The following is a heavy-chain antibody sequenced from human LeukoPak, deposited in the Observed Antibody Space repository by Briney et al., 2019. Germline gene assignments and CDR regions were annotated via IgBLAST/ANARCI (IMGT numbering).Heavy chain of an antibody. CDR2: ISWNSDSI. J-gene: IGHJ4*02. Sequence: PGGSLRLSCAASGFTFDDYAMHWVRQAPGKGLEWVSGISWNSDSIGYADSVKGRFTISRDNAKNSLYLQMNSLRAEDTAVYYCVRDFRFLEDYWGQGILVTVSS. CDR3: VRDFRFLEDY. D-gene: IGHD3-3*01. V-gene: IGHV3-9*01. CDR1: GFTFDDYA.